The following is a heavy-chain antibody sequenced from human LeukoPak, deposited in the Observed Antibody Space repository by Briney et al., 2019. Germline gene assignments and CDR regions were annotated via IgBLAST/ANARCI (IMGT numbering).Heavy chain of an antibody. J-gene: IGHJ4*01. CDR3: AKGIYSSGWSYFDY. V-gene: IGHV3-23*01. Sequence: GGSLGLSCAASGFTFSNSAMSRVRQAPGKGLEWVSTLSGSGITTYYADSVKGRFTISRDNSKNTLYLQMNSLRAEDTAVYYCAKGIYSSGWSYFDYWGHGTLVTVSS. CDR2: LSGSGITT. D-gene: IGHD6-19*01. CDR1: GFTFSNSA.